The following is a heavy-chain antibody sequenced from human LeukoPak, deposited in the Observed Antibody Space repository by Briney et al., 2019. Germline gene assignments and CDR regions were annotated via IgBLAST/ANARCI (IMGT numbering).Heavy chain of an antibody. CDR3: AKDISDFGSNWFDP. J-gene: IGHJ5*02. CDR1: GFTFDDYA. CDR2: ISWNSGSI. Sequence: GGSLRLSCAASGFTFDDYAMHWVRQAPGKGLEWVSGISWNSGSIGYADSVKGRFTISRDNAKNSLYLQMNSLRAEVTALYYCAKDISDFGSNWFDPWGQGTLVTVSS. V-gene: IGHV3-9*01. D-gene: IGHD3/OR15-3a*01.